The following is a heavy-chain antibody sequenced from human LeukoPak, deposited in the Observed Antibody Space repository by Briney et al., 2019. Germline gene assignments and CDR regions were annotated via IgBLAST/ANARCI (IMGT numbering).Heavy chain of an antibody. Sequence: GSLRLSCAASGFTFSSHSMNWVRQAPGKGLEWIGSIYYSGSTYYNPSLKSRVTISVDTSKNQFSLKLSSVTAADTAVYYCARSISSGWYAPTGAFDYWGQGTLVTVSS. V-gene: IGHV4-39*07. CDR3: ARSISSGWYAPTGAFDY. CDR2: IYYSGST. D-gene: IGHD6-19*01. J-gene: IGHJ4*02. CDR1: GFTFSSHSM.